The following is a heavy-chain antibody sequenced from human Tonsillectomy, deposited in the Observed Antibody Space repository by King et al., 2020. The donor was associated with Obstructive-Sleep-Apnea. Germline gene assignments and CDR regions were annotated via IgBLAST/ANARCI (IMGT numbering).Heavy chain of an antibody. CDR3: ARATFENCGGDCYTIGLDY. CDR1: GGSISSGGYY. Sequence: QLQESGPGLVKPSQTLSLTCTVSGGSISSGGYYWSWIRQHPGKGLEWIGYIYYSGSTYYNPSLKSRVTISVDTSKNQFSLKLSSVTAADTAVYYCARATFENCGGDCYTIGLDYWGQGTLVTVSS. D-gene: IGHD2-21*02. J-gene: IGHJ4*02. V-gene: IGHV4-31*03. CDR2: IYYSGST.